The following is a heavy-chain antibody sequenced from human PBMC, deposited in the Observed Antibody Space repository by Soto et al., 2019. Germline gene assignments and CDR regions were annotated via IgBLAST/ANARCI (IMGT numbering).Heavy chain of an antibody. V-gene: IGHV1-69*13. Sequence: GASVKVSCKSSGGTFSSYAISWVRQAPGQGLEWMGGIIPIFGTANYAQKFQGRATITAEGSTSTAYMELSSLRTEDTAVYYCARDTGSGYYYYWGQGTLVTVSS. CDR2: IIPIFGTA. CDR1: GGTFSSYA. D-gene: IGHD3-22*01. J-gene: IGHJ4*02. CDR3: ARDTGSGYYYY.